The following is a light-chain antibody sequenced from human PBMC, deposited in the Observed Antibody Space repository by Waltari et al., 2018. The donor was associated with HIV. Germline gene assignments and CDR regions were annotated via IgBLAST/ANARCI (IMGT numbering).Light chain of an antibody. CDR1: SSDVGNYNF. CDR2: EGT. J-gene: IGLJ3*02. Sequence: QSALTQPASVSGSPGQSITISCTGTSSDVGNYNFVSWYQQHPGKAPNLMIYEGTKRPSGVFNRFSGSKSGNTASLTISGLQPEDEGNYYCCSYAGSTTWVFGGGTLLTVL. V-gene: IGLV2-23*01. CDR3: CSYAGSTTWV.